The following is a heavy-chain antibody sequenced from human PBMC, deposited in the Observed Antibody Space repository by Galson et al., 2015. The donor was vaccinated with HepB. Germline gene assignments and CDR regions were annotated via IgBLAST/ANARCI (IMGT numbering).Heavy chain of an antibody. V-gene: IGHV3-66*01. CDR3: ARVLVEVVVITGNAFDI. Sequence: SLRLSCAASGFTVSSNYMSWVRQAPGKGLEWVSVIYSGGSTYYADSVKGRFTISRDNSKNTLYLQMNSLRAEDTAVYYCARVLVEVVVITGNAFDIWGQGTMVTVSS. J-gene: IGHJ3*02. D-gene: IGHD3-22*01. CDR1: GFTVSSNY. CDR2: IYSGGST.